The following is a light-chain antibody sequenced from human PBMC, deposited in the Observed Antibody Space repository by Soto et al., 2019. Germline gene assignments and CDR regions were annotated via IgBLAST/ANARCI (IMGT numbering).Light chain of an antibody. V-gene: IGKV3-20*01. CDR3: QQYGRSPMFT. Sequence: EIVLTQSPGTLSLSPGERATLSCRASQSVRINYLAWYQQKPGQAPRLLIYGASRGAAGIPDRFSGSGSGTDFTLTISRLEPEDFAVYFCQQYGRSPMFTFGQGTKLEIK. J-gene: IGKJ2*01. CDR2: GAS. CDR1: QSVRINY.